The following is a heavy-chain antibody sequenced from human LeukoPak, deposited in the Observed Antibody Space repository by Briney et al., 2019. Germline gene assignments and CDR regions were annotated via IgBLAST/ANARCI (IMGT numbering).Heavy chain of an antibody. CDR2: IYPGDSDI. CDR1: GYTFNRFW. Sequence: GESLQISCQGSGYTFNRFWIAWVRQMPGKGLEWMGIIYPGDSDIRYSPSFQGQVTISADESTTTAYLQWSSLKTSDTAVYYCARHRTSGWSRVFDYWGQGTLVTVSS. D-gene: IGHD6-19*01. J-gene: IGHJ4*02. CDR3: ARHRTSGWSRVFDY. V-gene: IGHV5-51*01.